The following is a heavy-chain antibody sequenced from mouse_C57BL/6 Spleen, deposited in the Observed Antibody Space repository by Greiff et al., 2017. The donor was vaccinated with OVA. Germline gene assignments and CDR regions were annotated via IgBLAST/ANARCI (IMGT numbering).Heavy chain of an antibody. CDR1: GYTFTSYW. D-gene: IGHD1-1*01. Sequence: QVQLQQPGAELVKPGASVKLSCKASGYTFTSYWMQWVKQRPGQGLEWIGEIDPSDSYTNYNQKFKGKATLTVDTSSSTAYMQLSSLTSEDSAVYYCARLDGSSYGGFAYWGQGTLVTVSA. V-gene: IGHV1-50*01. CDR3: ARLDGSSYGGFAY. CDR2: IDPSDSYT. J-gene: IGHJ3*01.